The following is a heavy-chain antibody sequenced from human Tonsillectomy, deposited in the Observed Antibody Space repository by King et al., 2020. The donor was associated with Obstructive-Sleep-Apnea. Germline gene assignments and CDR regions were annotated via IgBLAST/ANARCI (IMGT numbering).Heavy chain of an antibody. D-gene: IGHD3-16*01. V-gene: IGHV3-9*01. CDR3: ANEREGGIWGVFDY. Sequence: VQLVESGGGLVQPGRSLRLSCAASGFTFDDYAMNWVRQAPGKGLEWVSGISWNSGFIAYADSVKGRFTISRDNAKNSLYLQMNSLRAEDTALYYCANEREGGIWGVFDYWGQGTLVTVSS. CDR2: ISWNSGFI. CDR1: GFTFDDYA. J-gene: IGHJ4*02.